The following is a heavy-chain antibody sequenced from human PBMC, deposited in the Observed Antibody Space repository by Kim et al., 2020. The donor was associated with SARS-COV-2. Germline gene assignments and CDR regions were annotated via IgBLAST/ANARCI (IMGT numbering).Heavy chain of an antibody. V-gene: IGHV1-18*04. CDR3: ARDRKYYGSGSYYNGRNFDY. D-gene: IGHD3-10*01. CDR2: ISAYNGNT. Sequence: ASVKVSCKASGYTFTSYGISWVRQAPGQGLEWMGWISAYNGNTNYAQKLQGRVTMTTDTSTSTAYMELRSLRSDDTAVYYCARDRKYYGSGSYYNGRNFDYWGQGTLVTVSS. CDR1: GYTFTSYG. J-gene: IGHJ4*02.